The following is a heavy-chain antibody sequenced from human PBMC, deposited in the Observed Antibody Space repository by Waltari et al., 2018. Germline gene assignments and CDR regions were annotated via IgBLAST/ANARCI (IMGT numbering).Heavy chain of an antibody. V-gene: IGHV1-2*02. CDR2: INPNSGGT. Sequence: QVQLVQSGAEVKKPGASVKVSCKASGYTFTGYYMHWVRQAPGQGLEWMGWINPNSGGTNYAQKFQGRVTMTRDTSISTAYMELSRLRSDDTAVYYCARVSGASRVGATNPPFDYWGQGTLVTVSS. J-gene: IGHJ4*02. CDR1: GYTFTGYY. CDR3: ARVSGASRVGATNPPFDY. D-gene: IGHD1-26*01.